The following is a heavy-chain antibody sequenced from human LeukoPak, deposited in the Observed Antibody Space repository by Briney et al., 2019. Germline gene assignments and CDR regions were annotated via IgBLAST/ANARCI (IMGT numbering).Heavy chain of an antibody. D-gene: IGHD4-11*01. CDR1: GGSISSHY. J-gene: IGHJ5*02. CDR2: MFYGGST. Sequence: PETLSLTCTVSGGSISSHYWSWIRQPPGKGLEWIGYMFYGGSTTYNSSLKSRVTISVDSSKNQFSLKLRSVTAADTAVYYCARRTTTAAYNWFDPWGQGTLVTVSS. CDR3: ARRTTTAAYNWFDP. V-gene: IGHV4-59*11.